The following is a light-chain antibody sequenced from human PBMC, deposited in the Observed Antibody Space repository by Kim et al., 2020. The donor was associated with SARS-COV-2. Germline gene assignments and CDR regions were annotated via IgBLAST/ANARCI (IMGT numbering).Light chain of an antibody. CDR3: NSRDSNDNVV. Sequence: ALGQTVRITSQGDSLRSYYATWYQQKPGQAPILVIYGKNNRPSGIPDRFSGPSSGNTASLTITGTQAGDEADYYCNSRDSNDNVVFGGGTQLTVL. V-gene: IGLV3-19*01. CDR1: SLRSYY. CDR2: GKN. J-gene: IGLJ2*01.